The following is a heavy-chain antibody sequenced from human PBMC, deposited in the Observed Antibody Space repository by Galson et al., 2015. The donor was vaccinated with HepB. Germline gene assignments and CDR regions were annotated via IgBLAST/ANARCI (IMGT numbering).Heavy chain of an antibody. V-gene: IGHV1-69*13. CDR2: IIPIFGTA. J-gene: IGHJ1*01. Sequence: SVKVSCKASGGTFSSNSIIWVRQPPGQGLEWMGGIIPIFGTAYYAQKFQGRVTIAADESTSPAYMVLRSLRYEDTAVYYCAYFTSGSAEDLHYWGQGTLVTVSS. CDR3: AYFTSGSAEDLHY. D-gene: IGHD3-10*01. CDR1: GGTFSSNS.